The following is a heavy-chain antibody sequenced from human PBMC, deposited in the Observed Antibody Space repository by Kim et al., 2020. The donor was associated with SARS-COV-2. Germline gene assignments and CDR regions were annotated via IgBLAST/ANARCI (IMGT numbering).Heavy chain of an antibody. V-gene: IGHV3-7*03. CDR3: ARDKSIPSYDAFDI. D-gene: IGHD3-10*01. Sequence: GGSLRLSCAASGFTFSSFWMIWVRQAPGTGLEWVANIRQDGSVRYYLDSVKGRFTISRDNAKNSLYLQMDSLRAEDTAVYYCARDKSIPSYDAFDIWGQGTMVTVSS. CDR1: GFTFSSFW. J-gene: IGHJ3*02. CDR2: IRQDGSVR.